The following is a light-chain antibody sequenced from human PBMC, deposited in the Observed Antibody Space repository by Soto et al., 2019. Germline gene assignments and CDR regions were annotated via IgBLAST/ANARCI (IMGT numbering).Light chain of an antibody. CDR3: QQYNNWPPL. J-gene: IGKJ3*01. V-gene: IGKV3-11*01. CDR1: QSVSSY. CDR2: DAS. Sequence: EIVLTQSPATLSLSPGERATLSCRASQSVSSYLAWYQHKPGQAPRLLIYDASNRATGIPARFSGSGSGTDFTLTISSLQPEDFAVYYCQQYNNWPPLFGPGTKVDIK.